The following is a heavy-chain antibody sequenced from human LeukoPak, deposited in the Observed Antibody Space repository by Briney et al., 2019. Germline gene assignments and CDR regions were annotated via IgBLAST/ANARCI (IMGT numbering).Heavy chain of an antibody. CDR1: GGSFSGYY. J-gene: IGHJ3*02. Sequence: SETLSLTCAVYGGSFSGYYWSWIRQPPGKGLEWIGEINHSGSTNNNPSLKSRVTISVDTSKNQFSLKLSSVTAADTAVYYCARAGGAQGSLGAFDIWGQGTMVTVSS. D-gene: IGHD1-26*01. CDR3: ARAGGAQGSLGAFDI. CDR2: INHSGST. V-gene: IGHV4-34*01.